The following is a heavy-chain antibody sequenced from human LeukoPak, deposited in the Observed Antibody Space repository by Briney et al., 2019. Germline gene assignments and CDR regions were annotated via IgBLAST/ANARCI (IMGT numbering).Heavy chain of an antibody. D-gene: IGHD6-13*01. CDR2: IRYDGSDK. CDR1: GFTFNRYA. Sequence: GGSLRLSCAASGFTFNRYAMHWVRQAPGKGLEWVAFIRYDGSDKYYADSVKGRFTISRDNSKNTLYLQMNSLRAEDTAVYYCARLRYSSSQGDFDYWGQGTLVTVSS. J-gene: IGHJ4*02. V-gene: IGHV3-30*02. CDR3: ARLRYSSSQGDFDY.